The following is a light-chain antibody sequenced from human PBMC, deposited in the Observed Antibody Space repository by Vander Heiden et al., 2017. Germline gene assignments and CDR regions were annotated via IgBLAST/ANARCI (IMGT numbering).Light chain of an antibody. V-gene: IGLV3-1*01. CDR1: TLGDKY. CDR2: QDT. CDR3: QAWDSSTAV. J-gene: IGLJ3*02. Sequence: SYALTQPPSVSASPGQTASITCSGDTLGDKYACWYQQKPGQYPVLVSYQDTKRPSGIPERFSGSNSGNTATLTISGTQAMDEADYYCQAWDSSTAVFGGGTKLTVL.